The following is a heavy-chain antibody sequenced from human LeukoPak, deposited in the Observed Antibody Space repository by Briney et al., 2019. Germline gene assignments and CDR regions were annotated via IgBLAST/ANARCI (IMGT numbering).Heavy chain of an antibody. CDR3: ARGSGSGWPLDR. Sequence: GGSLRLSCAASGFTFSSYSMTWVRQAPGKGLEWVSSISSSGGVTYYADSVKGRFTISRDNSKNTQYLQINSLRAEDTAVYYCARGSGSGWPLDRWGQGALVTVSS. D-gene: IGHD6-19*01. V-gene: IGHV3-23*01. J-gene: IGHJ5*02. CDR1: GFTFSSYS. CDR2: ISSSGGVT.